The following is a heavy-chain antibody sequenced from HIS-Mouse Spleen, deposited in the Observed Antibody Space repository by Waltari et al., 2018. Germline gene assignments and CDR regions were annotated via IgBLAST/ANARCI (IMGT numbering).Heavy chain of an antibody. CDR2: FYFSGST. D-gene: IGHD6-13*01. Sequence: QLQLQESGPGLVKPSETLSLTCTVSGGSISSSSYYLGWLRQPPGKGLEWIGSFYFSGSTYYNPYLKSRVTISVDTSKNQFSLKLSSVTAADTAVYYCAREIPYSSSWYDWYFDLWGRGTLVTVSS. J-gene: IGHJ2*01. V-gene: IGHV4-39*07. CDR1: GGSISSSSYY. CDR3: AREIPYSSSWYDWYFDL.